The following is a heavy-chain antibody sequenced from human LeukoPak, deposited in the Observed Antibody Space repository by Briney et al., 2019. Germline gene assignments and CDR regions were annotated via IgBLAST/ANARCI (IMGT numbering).Heavy chain of an antibody. V-gene: IGHV3-43*02. CDR1: GFTFDDYA. D-gene: IGHD2-15*01. J-gene: IGHJ5*02. CDR2: ISGDGGST. Sequence: GGSLRLSCAASGFTFDDYAMHWVRQAPGKGLEWVSLISGDGGSTYYADSVKGRFTISRDNSKNSLYLQMNSLRTEGTALYYCAKDRPSAYGGYCSGGSCYGNWFDPWGQGTLVTVSS. CDR3: AKDRPSAYGGYCSGGSCYGNWFDP.